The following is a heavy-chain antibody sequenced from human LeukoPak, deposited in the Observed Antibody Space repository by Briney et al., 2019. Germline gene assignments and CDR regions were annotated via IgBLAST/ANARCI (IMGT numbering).Heavy chain of an antibody. Sequence: GESLKISCKGSGYSFTSYWIGWVRQMPGKGLEWVGIIYPGDSDTRYSPSFQGQVTISADKSISTAYLQWSSLKASDTAMYYCARHEVTYSSSSVSYYYYYYMDVWGKGTTVTVSS. V-gene: IGHV5-51*01. CDR2: IYPGDSDT. J-gene: IGHJ6*03. D-gene: IGHD6-6*01. CDR1: GYSFTSYW. CDR3: ARHEVTYSSSSVSYYYYYYMDV.